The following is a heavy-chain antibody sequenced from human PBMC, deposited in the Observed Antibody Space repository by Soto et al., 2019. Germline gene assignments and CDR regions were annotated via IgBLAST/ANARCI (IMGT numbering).Heavy chain of an antibody. CDR1: GGSICSGGYY. V-gene: IGHV4-31*03. D-gene: IGHD2-15*01. Sequence: PSETLSLTCTVSGGSICSGGYYWSWIRQHPGKGLEWIGYIYYSGSTYYNPSLKSRVTISVDTSKNQFSLKLSSVTAADTAVYYCARDRYPEYCSGGSCYYSYYMDVWGKGTTVTVSS. J-gene: IGHJ6*03. CDR2: IYYSGST. CDR3: ARDRYPEYCSGGSCYYSYYMDV.